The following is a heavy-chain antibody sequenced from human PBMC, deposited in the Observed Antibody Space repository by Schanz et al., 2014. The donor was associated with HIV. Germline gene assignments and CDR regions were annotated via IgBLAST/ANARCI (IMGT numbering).Heavy chain of an antibody. J-gene: IGHJ3*02. D-gene: IGHD2-2*01. Sequence: QVQLVQSGAEVKKPGASVKVSCKASGYIFTSNGISWVRQAPGQGLEWMGWMNPNSGVTEDAQKFQGRVTMTRDTSISKAYMEVSRLRSDDTAVYYCARDRGSISWMGRAFDIWGQGTMVTVSS. CDR3: ARDRGSISWMGRAFDI. V-gene: IGHV1-2*02. CDR1: GYIFTSNG. CDR2: MNPNSGVT.